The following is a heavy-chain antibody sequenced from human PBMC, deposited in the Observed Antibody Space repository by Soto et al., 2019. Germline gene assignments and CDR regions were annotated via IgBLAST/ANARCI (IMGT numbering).Heavy chain of an antibody. J-gene: IGHJ3*02. Sequence: PSGTLSLTCTVSGGSISSYYWSWIRQPPGKGLEWIGYIYYSGSTNYNPSLKSRVTISVDTSKNQFSLKLSSVTAADTAVYYCARVRYRSIAARRLSDAFDIWGQGTMVTVSS. CDR3: ARVRYRSIAARRLSDAFDI. CDR1: GGSISSYY. CDR2: IYYSGST. V-gene: IGHV4-59*01. D-gene: IGHD6-6*01.